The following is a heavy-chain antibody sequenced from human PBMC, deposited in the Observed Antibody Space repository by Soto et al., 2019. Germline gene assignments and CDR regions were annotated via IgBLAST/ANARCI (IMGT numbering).Heavy chain of an antibody. CDR3: ARSGIRGSDS. V-gene: IGHV3-21*01. J-gene: IGHJ4*02. D-gene: IGHD3-10*01. CDR2: ISSSDTYI. CDR1: GFTFSSYG. Sequence: GGSLRLSCAASGFTFSSYGMNWVRQAPGTGLEWVASISSSDTYIDYAGSVKGRFTISRDNVKNSLYLQMNSLRAEDTAVYYCARSGIRGSDSWGQGTPVTVSS.